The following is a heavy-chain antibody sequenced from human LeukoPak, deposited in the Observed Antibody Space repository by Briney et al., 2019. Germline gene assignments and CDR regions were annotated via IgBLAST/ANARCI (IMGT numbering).Heavy chain of an antibody. CDR1: GGSISSGGYY. V-gene: IGHV4-31*03. CDR2: IYYSGST. CDR3: ARQMYYYDSSGPLFDY. J-gene: IGHJ4*02. D-gene: IGHD3-22*01. Sequence: SETLSLTCTVSGGSISSGGYYWSWIRQHPGKGLEWIGYIYYSGSTYYNPSLKSRVTISVDTSKNQFSLKLSSVTAADTAVYYCARQMYYYDSSGPLFDYWGQGTLVTVSS.